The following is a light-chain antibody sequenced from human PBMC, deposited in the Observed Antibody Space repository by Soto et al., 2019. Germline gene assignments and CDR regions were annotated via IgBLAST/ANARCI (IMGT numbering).Light chain of an antibody. Sequence: IQVTQSPSFLSASVGDRVTITCRASQGISSSLAWYQQKPGTAPKLLIYAASTLQSGVPSRFSGSGSGTEFTLTISSLQPEDFATYYCQQLNSYPRTFGQGTKLEIK. CDR1: QGISSS. CDR2: AAS. J-gene: IGKJ2*01. CDR3: QQLNSYPRT. V-gene: IGKV1-9*01.